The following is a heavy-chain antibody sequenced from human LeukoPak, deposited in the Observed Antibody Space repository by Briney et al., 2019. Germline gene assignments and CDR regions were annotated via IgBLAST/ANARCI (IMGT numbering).Heavy chain of an antibody. CDR3: ARSSYYYDSSGYPLDY. Sequence: SGPALVKPTQTLTLTCTFSGFSLSTSGMCVSWIRQPPGKALEWLSRIDWDDDKYYSTSLKTRLTISKDTSKNQVVLTMTNMDLVDTATYYCARSSYYYDSSGYPLDYWGQGTLVTVSS. D-gene: IGHD3-22*01. CDR1: GFSLSTSGMC. J-gene: IGHJ4*02. V-gene: IGHV2-70*11. CDR2: IDWDDDK.